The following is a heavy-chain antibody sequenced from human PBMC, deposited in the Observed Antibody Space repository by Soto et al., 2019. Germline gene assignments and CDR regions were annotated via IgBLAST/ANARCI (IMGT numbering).Heavy chain of an antibody. Sequence: LSLTCTVSGGSISSYYWSWIRQPPGKGLEWIGYIYYSGSTNYNPSLKSRVTISVDTSKNQFSLKLSSVTAADTAVYYCARDIVHYYDSSGYYFLSSWFDPWGQGILVTLSS. CDR1: GGSISSYY. CDR3: ARDIVHYYDSSGYYFLSSWFDP. D-gene: IGHD3-22*01. V-gene: IGHV4-59*01. J-gene: IGHJ5*02. CDR2: IYYSGST.